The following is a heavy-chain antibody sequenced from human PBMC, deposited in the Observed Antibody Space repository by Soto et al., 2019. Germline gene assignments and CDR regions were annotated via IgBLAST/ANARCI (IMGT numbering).Heavy chain of an antibody. CDR3: AKAGTHSYFDY. J-gene: IGHJ4*02. D-gene: IGHD1-1*01. Sequence: SLRLSCAASGFTFSIYAMNWVRQAPGKGLEWVSALSPSGDNTYYADSVKGRFTISRDHSKNTLYLQMDSLRAEDTAVYYCAKAGTHSYFDYWGQGTLVTVSS. V-gene: IGHV3-23*01. CDR1: GFTFSIYA. CDR2: LSPSGDNT.